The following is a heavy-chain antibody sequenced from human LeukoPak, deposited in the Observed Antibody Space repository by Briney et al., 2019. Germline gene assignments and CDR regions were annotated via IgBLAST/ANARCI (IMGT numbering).Heavy chain of an antibody. CDR3: ARVSYDVLTGYSYIDY. CDR2: IRSSSSYI. V-gene: IGHV3-21*01. D-gene: IGHD3-9*01. CDR1: GFTFSSYS. Sequence: GGSLRLSCAASGFTFSSYSMNWVRQAPGKGLEWVSSIRSSSSYIYYADSVKGRFTISRDNAKNSLYLQMNSLRAEDTAVYYCARVSYDVLTGYSYIDYWGQGTLVTVSS. J-gene: IGHJ4*02.